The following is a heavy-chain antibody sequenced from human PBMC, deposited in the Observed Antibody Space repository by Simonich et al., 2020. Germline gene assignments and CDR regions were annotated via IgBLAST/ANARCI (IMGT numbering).Heavy chain of an antibody. CDR2: SSWKSGSI. CDR1: GFTFDDYA. D-gene: IGHD2-8*01. Sequence: EVQLVESGGGLVQPGRSLRLSCAASGFTFDDYAMHWVRQAPGRGLEGVLGSSWKSGSIGDADSVKGRFTISRDNAKNSLYLQMNSLRAEDTALYYCAKDGGYCTNGVCYYFDYWGQGTLVTVSS. V-gene: IGHV3-9*01. CDR3: AKDGGYCTNGVCYYFDY. J-gene: IGHJ4*02.